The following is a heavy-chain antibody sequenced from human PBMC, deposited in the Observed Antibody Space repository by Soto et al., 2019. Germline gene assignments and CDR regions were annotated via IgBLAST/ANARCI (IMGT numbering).Heavy chain of an antibody. Sequence: SETLSLTCTVSGDSLGSGAFYWSWIRQTPGKGLEWIGYIYYTGRTTYNPSLKSRVTISLDPSKNQFALNLTSVTAADTAIYYCARDSTAFVFDYWGQGALVTVSS. CDR3: ARDSTAFVFDY. V-gene: IGHV4-61*08. CDR1: GDSLGSGAFY. CDR2: IYYTGRT. D-gene: IGHD2-2*01. J-gene: IGHJ4*02.